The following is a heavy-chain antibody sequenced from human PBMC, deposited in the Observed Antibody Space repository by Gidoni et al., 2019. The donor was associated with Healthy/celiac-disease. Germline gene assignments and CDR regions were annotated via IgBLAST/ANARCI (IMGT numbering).Heavy chain of an antibody. V-gene: IGHV3-21*01. Sequence: EVQLVESGGGLVKPGGSLRLSCAASGFTFSSYSMNWVRQAPGKGLEWVSSISSSSSYIYYADSVKGRFTISRDNAKNSLYLQMNSLRAEDTAVYYCARDHYYDSSGYYYIFGYWGQGTLVTVSS. D-gene: IGHD3-22*01. CDR3: ARDHYYDSSGYYYIFGY. J-gene: IGHJ4*02. CDR1: GFTFSSYS. CDR2: ISSSSSYI.